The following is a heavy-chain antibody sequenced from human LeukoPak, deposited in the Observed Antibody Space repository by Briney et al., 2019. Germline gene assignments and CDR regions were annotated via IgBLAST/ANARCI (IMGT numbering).Heavy chain of an antibody. CDR2: MNPNSGNT. CDR3: ARDPPHSSGPNSPCFEY. CDR1: GYTFTSYD. J-gene: IGHJ4*02. V-gene: IGHV1-8*01. Sequence: GASVKVSCKASGYTFTSYDINWVRQATGQGLEWMGWMNPNSGNTGYAQKFQGRVTMTRNTSISTAYMELSSLRSDDTAVYYCARDPPHSSGPNSPCFEYWGQGTLVTVSS. D-gene: IGHD6-19*01.